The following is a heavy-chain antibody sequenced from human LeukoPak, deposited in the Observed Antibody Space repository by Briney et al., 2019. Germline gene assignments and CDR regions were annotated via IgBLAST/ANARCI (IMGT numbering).Heavy chain of an antibody. V-gene: IGHV4-30-4*08. CDR1: GGSVSSGSYY. D-gene: IGHD3-22*01. J-gene: IGHJ3*02. CDR3: ARERALVYYDSSGYSRDAFDT. Sequence: SETLSLTCTVSGGSVSSGSYYWSWIRQPPGKGLEWIGYIYYSGSTYYNPSLKSRVTISVDTSKNQFSLKLSSVTAADTAVYYCARERALVYYDSSGYSRDAFDTWGQGTMVTVSS. CDR2: IYYSGST.